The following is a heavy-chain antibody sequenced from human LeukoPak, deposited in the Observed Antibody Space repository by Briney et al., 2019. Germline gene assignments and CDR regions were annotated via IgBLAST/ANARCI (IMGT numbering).Heavy chain of an antibody. J-gene: IGHJ6*03. CDR3: ARLAAVTTFYYYYMDV. D-gene: IGHD4-17*01. CDR1: GGTFSSYA. Sequence: SVKVSCKASGGTFSSYAISWVRQAPGQGLEWMGRIIPIFGTANYAQKFQGRVTMTTDTSTSTAYMELRSLRSDDTAVYYCARLAAVTTFYYYYMDVWGKGTTVTVSS. V-gene: IGHV1-69*05. CDR2: IIPIFGTA.